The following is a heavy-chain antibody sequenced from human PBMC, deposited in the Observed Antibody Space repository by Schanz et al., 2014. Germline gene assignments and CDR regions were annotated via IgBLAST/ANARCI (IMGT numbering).Heavy chain of an antibody. J-gene: IGHJ3*02. CDR3: ARVHIATYHYNSPGAFDI. Sequence: QLMQSGSEARKPGASVKVSCKASGYIFGSHGMTWVRQAPGQGPELMGWINAHTGNTQYAQKFQGRVNMTRDTVTTTVHLELTRLRTDDTAIFYCARVHIATYHYNSPGAFDIWRHGTRVAVSS. V-gene: IGHV1-18*01. D-gene: IGHD3-10*01. CDR2: INAHTGNT. CDR1: GYIFGSHG.